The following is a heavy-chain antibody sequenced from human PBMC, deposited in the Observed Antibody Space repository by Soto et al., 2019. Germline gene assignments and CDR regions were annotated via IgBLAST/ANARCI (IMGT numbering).Heavy chain of an antibody. CDR1: GFTFSNAW. CDR3: TTDLRLTTIFRVY. D-gene: IGHD3-3*01. J-gene: IGHJ4*02. V-gene: IGHV3-15*01. Sequence: GGSLRLSCAASGFTFSNAWMSWVRQAPGKGLEWVGRIKSKTDGGTTDYAAPVKGRFTISRDDSKNTLYLQMNSLKTEDTAVYYCTTDLRLTTIFRVYWGQGTLVTVSS. CDR2: IKSKTDGGTT.